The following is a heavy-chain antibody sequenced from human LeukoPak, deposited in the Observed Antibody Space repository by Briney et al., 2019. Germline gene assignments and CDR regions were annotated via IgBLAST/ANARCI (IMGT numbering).Heavy chain of an antibody. CDR2: IYYSGST. V-gene: IGHV4-39*01. CDR1: GGSISSSSYY. Sequence: KPSETLSLTCTVSGGSISSSSYYWGWIRQPPGKGLEWIGSIYYSGSTYYNPSLKSRVTISVDTSKNQFSLKLSSVTAADTAVYYCARHIPTTRRFDYWGQGTLVTVSS. J-gene: IGHJ4*02. CDR3: ARHIPTTRRFDY. D-gene: IGHD4-17*01.